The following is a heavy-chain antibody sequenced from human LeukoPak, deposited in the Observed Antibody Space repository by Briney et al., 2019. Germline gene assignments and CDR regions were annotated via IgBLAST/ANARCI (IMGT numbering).Heavy chain of an antibody. Sequence: GRSLRLSCAASGFTFSSYAMHWVRQAPGKGLEWVAVISYDGSNKYYADSVKGRFTISRDNSKNTLYLQMNSLRAEDTAVYYCARDRWYSSSWYAPDDYWGQGTLVTVSS. CDR3: ARDRWYSSSWYAPDDY. V-gene: IGHV3-30-3*01. D-gene: IGHD6-13*01. J-gene: IGHJ4*02. CDR1: GFTFSSYA. CDR2: ISYDGSNK.